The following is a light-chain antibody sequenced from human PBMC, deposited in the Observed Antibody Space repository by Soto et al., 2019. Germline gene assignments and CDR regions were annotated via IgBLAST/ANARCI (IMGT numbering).Light chain of an antibody. J-gene: IGLJ1*01. CDR2: EGT. CDR3: CSYAGDSTPYV. CDR1: SSDVGSYNF. Sequence: QSALTQPASVSGSPGQSITISCTGTSSDVGSYNFVSWYQQHPGKAPKVIIYEGTKRPSGVSNRFSGSKSGNTASLTISGLQAQDEADYYCCSYAGDSTPYVFGTGTKLTVL. V-gene: IGLV2-23*01.